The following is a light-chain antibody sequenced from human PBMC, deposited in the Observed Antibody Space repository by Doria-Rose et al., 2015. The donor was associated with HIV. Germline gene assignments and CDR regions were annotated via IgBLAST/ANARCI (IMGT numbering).Light chain of an antibody. J-gene: IGKJ1*01. CDR3: QQTYSSPPWT. CDR1: QTVSTY. Sequence: QFTTSPSSLSASIGDIVTITCRASQTVSTYLNWFQQEPGKAPKLLIYAASRLQSGVPSRFSGSGSGTDFTLTISGLQPGDFATYYCQQTYSSPPWTFGQGTKVEMK. CDR2: AAS. V-gene: IGKV1-39*01.